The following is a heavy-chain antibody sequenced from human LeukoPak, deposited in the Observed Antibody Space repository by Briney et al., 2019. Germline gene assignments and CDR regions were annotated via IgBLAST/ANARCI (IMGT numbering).Heavy chain of an antibody. CDR3: ARDFGYCSSTSCYTADY. Sequence: ASVKVSYKASGGTFSSYAISWVRQAPGQGLEWMGGIIPIFGTANYAQKFQGTVTITADESTSTAYMELSSLRSEDTAVYYCARDFGYCSSTSCYTADYWGQGTLVTVSS. V-gene: IGHV1-69*13. D-gene: IGHD2-2*02. J-gene: IGHJ4*02. CDR2: IIPIFGTA. CDR1: GGTFSSYA.